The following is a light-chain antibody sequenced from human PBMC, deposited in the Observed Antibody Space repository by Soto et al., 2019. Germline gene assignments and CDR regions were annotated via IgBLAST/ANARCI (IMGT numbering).Light chain of an antibody. CDR2: ENN. CDR3: ATWDSSLSVVV. V-gene: IGLV1-51*02. Sequence: QSVLTQPPSVSAAPGQKVTMSCSGSSSNIGSNFVSWYQHPPGTAPNLLIYENNRRRSGVSDRFSGSKSGTSATLDITGLLTGDEADYYCATWDSSLSVVVFGGGTKVTVL. J-gene: IGLJ3*02. CDR1: SSNIGSNF.